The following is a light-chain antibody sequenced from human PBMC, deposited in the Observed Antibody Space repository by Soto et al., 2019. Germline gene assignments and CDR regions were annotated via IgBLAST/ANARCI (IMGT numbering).Light chain of an antibody. V-gene: IGKV1-5*01. CDR2: AAS. Sequence: DIQITQSPSTLSGSVGDNVTITCRASQSISSWLAWYQQKPGKAPKLLIYAASSLQSGVPSRFSGSGSGTEFTLTISSLQPEDFAIYYCQHYNSYSPWTFGQGTKVDI. CDR1: QSISSW. CDR3: QHYNSYSPWT. J-gene: IGKJ1*01.